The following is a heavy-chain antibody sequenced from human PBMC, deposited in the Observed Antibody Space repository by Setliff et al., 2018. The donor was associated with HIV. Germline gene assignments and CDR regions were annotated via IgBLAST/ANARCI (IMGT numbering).Heavy chain of an antibody. D-gene: IGHD2-2*02. V-gene: IGHV1-69*05. J-gene: IGHJ3*02. Sequence: GASVKVSCKASGNTFSSYGITWVRQAPGQGLEWMGGTTPLLGTTNYAQKFQGRVTITTDEPTNTVYMELNSLTSEDTAVYYCARDNTAFDIWGQGTMVTVSS. CDR2: TTPLLGTT. CDR3: ARDNTAFDI. CDR1: GNTFSSYG.